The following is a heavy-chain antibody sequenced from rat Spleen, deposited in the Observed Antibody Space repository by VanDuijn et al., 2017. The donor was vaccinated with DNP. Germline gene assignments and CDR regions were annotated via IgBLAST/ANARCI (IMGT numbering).Heavy chain of an antibody. CDR1: GFTFTDYW. D-gene: IGHD4-4*01. V-gene: IGHV5-31*01. CDR3: ARDGTVFRYFDF. J-gene: IGHJ1*01. CDR2: ITSSGSNT. Sequence: EVQLVESGGDLVQPGKSLKLSCVASGFTFTDYWMTWIRQVPGKGLEWVATITSSGSNTFYPDSVKGRFTISRDNVKSTLYLQMNSLRSEDTATYCCARDGTVFRYFDFWGPGTMVTVSS.